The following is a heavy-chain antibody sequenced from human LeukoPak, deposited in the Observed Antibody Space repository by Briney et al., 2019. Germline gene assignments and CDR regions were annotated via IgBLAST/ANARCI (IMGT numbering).Heavy chain of an antibody. D-gene: IGHD3-16*01. V-gene: IGHV4-39*02. Sequence: SETLSLTCTVSGGSISSRTYYWGWIRQPPGQGLEWIGAIYYTGTTYYNPSLRSRVTISVDTSKNHFSLNLSSVTAADTALYYCASAPRQGSIGGLDYWGQGTLVTVSS. CDR1: GGSISSRTYY. CDR3: ASAPRQGSIGGLDY. J-gene: IGHJ4*02. CDR2: IYYTGTT.